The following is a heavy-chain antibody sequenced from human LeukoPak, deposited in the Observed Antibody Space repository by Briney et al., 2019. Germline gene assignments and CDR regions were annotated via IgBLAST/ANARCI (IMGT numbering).Heavy chain of an antibody. CDR3: TGFRDTHFDC. V-gene: IGHV3-33*01. CDR2: ISYDGSNK. J-gene: IGHJ4*02. D-gene: IGHD3-9*01. CDR1: GFTFSSYG. Sequence: PGGSLRLSCAASGFTFSSYGMHWVHQAPGKGLEWVAVISYDGSNKYYADSVKGRFTISRDNSKNTLYLQMNSLRAEDTAVYYCTGFRDTHFDCWGQGTLVTVSS.